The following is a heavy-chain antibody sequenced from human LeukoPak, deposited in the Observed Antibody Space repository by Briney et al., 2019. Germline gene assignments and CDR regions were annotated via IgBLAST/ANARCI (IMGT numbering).Heavy chain of an antibody. CDR3: ARQGGCSSTSCYLDFDY. D-gene: IGHD2-2*01. CDR2: IYPGDSDT. Sequence: RGESLKISCKGSGYSFTSYWIGWVRQMPGKGLEWMGIIYPGDSDTRYSPSFQGQVTISADKSISTAYLQWSSLKASDTAMYYCARQGGCSSTSCYLDFDYWGQGTLVTVSS. J-gene: IGHJ4*02. CDR1: GYSFTSYW. V-gene: IGHV5-51*01.